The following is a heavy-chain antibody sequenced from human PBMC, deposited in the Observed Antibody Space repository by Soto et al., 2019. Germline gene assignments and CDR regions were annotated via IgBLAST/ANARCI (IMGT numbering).Heavy chain of an antibody. CDR1: GGSMSSYY. Sequence: SETLSLTYTVSGGSMSSYYWSWIRQPPGKGLEWIGYIYYSGSTNYNPSLKSRVTISVDTSKNQFPLKLSSVTAADTAVYYCARHGIDCSGGSCLGSDWFDPWGQGTLVTVSS. D-gene: IGHD2-15*01. CDR2: IYYSGST. CDR3: ARHGIDCSGGSCLGSDWFDP. V-gene: IGHV4-59*08. J-gene: IGHJ5*02.